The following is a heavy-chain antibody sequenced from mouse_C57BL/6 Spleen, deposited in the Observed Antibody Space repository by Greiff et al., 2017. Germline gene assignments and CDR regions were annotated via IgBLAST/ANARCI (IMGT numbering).Heavy chain of an antibody. Sequence: HVQLQPPGAELVKPGASVKMSCKASGYTFTSYWITWVKQRPGQCLALIGYIYPGSGSTNYNEKFKSKATLTVDTSSSTSYLQLSSLTSEDSAVYYCARSDYDKGDYFDYWGQGTTLTVSS. J-gene: IGHJ2*01. CDR1: GYTFTSYW. V-gene: IGHV1-55*01. D-gene: IGHD2-4*01. CDR2: IYPGSGST. CDR3: ARSDYDKGDYFDY.